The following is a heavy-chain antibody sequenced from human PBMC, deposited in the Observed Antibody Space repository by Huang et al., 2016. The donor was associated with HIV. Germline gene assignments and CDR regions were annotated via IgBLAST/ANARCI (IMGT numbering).Heavy chain of an antibody. CDR3: ARERMMSWLDDHDAFDI. Sequence: QVQLQQWGAGLLKPSETLSLTCAVYGGSFSGYYWSWIRQSPGKGLEGMGEINHSGSTNYNPSLKSRLTISVDTSKNQFSLKLSSVTAADTAVYYCARERMMSWLDDHDAFDIWGQGTMVTVSS. J-gene: IGHJ3*02. CDR1: GGSFSGYY. D-gene: IGHD1-1*01. CDR2: INHSGST. V-gene: IGHV4-34*01.